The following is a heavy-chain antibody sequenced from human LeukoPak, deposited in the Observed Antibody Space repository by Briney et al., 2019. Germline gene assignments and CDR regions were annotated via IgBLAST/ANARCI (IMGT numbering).Heavy chain of an antibody. CDR1: GFPFNNYG. CDR3: ARDGCSGNSSSWFDT. V-gene: IGHV3-33*01. Sequence: PGGSLRLSCSASGFPFNNYGMHWVRQSPGKGLEWLAIIWSDGSGKFYADSVKGRFTVSRHNSKNNLYLQMNSLRAEDTAVYYCARDGCSGNSSSWFDTWGQGTLVTVSS. J-gene: IGHJ5*02. D-gene: IGHD3-10*01. CDR2: IWSDGSGK.